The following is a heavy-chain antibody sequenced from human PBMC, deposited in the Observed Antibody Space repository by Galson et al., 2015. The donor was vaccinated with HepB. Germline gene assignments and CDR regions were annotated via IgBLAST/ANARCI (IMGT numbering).Heavy chain of an antibody. CDR2: IYSGGST. V-gene: IGHV3-66*02. CDR3: ARSEITFGGVIVDAFDI. CDR1: GFTVSSNY. D-gene: IGHD3-16*02. Sequence: SLRLSCAASGFTVSSNYMSWVRQAPGKGLEWVSVIYSGGSTYYADSVKGRFTISRDNSKNTLYLQMNSLRAEDTAVYYCARSEITFGGVIVDAFDIWGQGTMVTVSS. J-gene: IGHJ3*02.